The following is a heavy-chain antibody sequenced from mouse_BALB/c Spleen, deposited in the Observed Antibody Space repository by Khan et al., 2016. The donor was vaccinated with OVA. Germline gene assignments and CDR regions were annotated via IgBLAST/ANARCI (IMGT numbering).Heavy chain of an antibody. Sequence: VQLKESGPELMKPGASVKISCKASGYSFTTYYIHWVMQSHGTSLEWIGYIDPFSGSTTYNQKFKGQATLTVDKSSSTAYIHLSNLTSEDSAVYYCTVHCFVAWFTYWGQGTLVTVSA. CDR3: TVHCFVAWFTY. V-gene: IGHV1S135*01. CDR2: IDPFSGST. J-gene: IGHJ3*01. CDR1: GYSFTTYY.